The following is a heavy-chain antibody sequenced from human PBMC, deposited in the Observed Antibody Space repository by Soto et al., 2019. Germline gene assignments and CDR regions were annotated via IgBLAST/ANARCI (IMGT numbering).Heavy chain of an antibody. Sequence: QVQLVQSGPEVKKPGASVKVSCEASGYTFTTSGISWVRQAPGQGLEWMGWISTYNGDTNSAQKFQGRVTMTADTSTGTVYMELMSLKSYDTAVYYWARPGSWPYYYYGLDVWGQGTTVTVSS. V-gene: IGHV1-18*01. CDR3: ARPGSWPYYYYGLDV. CDR2: ISTYNGDT. D-gene: IGHD1-26*01. CDR1: GYTFTTSG. J-gene: IGHJ6*02.